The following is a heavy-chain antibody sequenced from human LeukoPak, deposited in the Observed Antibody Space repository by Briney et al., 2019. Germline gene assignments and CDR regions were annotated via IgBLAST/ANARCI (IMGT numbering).Heavy chain of an antibody. Sequence: SETLSPTCAVYGGSFSDYYWSWIRQPPGKGLEWIGEINHSGTTSYNPSLKSRVTISVDTSKNQFSLKLSSVTPEDTAVYYCARDYGDFNWFDPWGQGTLVTVSS. D-gene: IGHD4-17*01. V-gene: IGHV4-34*01. CDR3: ARDYGDFNWFDP. CDR2: INHSGTT. CDR1: GGSFSDYY. J-gene: IGHJ5*02.